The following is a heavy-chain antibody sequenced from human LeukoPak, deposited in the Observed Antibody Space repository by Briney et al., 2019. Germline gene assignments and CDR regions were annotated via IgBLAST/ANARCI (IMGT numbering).Heavy chain of an antibody. V-gene: IGHV3-9*01. J-gene: IGHJ5*02. Sequence: GGSLRLSCAASGFTFSSYAMHWVRQAPGKGLEWVSGISWNSGSIGYADSVKGRFTISRDNAKNSLYLQMNSLRAEDTALYYCAKVLLGMAAAGPFDPWGQGTLVTVSS. CDR3: AKVLLGMAAAGPFDP. CDR2: ISWNSGSI. CDR1: GFTFSSYA. D-gene: IGHD6-13*01.